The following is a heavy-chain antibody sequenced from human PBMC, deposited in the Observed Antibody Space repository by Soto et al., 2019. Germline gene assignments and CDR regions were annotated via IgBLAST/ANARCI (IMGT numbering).Heavy chain of an antibody. CDR1: GGTFSSYA. CDR2: IIPIFGTA. V-gene: IGHV1-69*13. Sequence: SVKVSCKASGGTFSSYAISWVRQAPGQGLEWMGGIIPIFGTANYAQKFQGRVTVTADESTSTAYMELSSLRSEDTAVYYCARTDYDSSGYYLLGWFDPWGQGTLVTVSS. J-gene: IGHJ5*02. CDR3: ARTDYDSSGYYLLGWFDP. D-gene: IGHD3-22*01.